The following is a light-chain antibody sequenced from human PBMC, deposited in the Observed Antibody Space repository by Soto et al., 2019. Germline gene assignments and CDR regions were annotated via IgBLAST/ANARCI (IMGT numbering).Light chain of an antibody. CDR3: QQYGSSPT. J-gene: IGKJ4*01. CDR1: QSVSSRK. V-gene: IGKV3-20*01. Sequence: EIVLTQSPGTLSLSPGERATLSCRASQSVSSRKLGWYQQKPGQAPRLLIYGASSRATGIPDRFSGSGSGTDFTLTISRLEPEDFAVYYCQQYGSSPTFGGGTKVEIK. CDR2: GAS.